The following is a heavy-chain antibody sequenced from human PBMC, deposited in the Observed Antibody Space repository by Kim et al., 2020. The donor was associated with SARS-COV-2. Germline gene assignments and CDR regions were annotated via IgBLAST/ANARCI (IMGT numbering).Heavy chain of an antibody. CDR1: GDSVSGNTVA. Sequence: SQTLSLTCAISGDSVSGNTVAWNWIRQSPSRGLEWLGRTYYRSKSYTDYAVSVRSRITINPDTSKNQFSLQLNSVTPEDTAVYYCARGNTSIRAFDIWGQGTMVIVSS. CDR3: ARGNTSIRAFDI. D-gene: IGHD2-2*01. CDR2: TYYRSKSYT. J-gene: IGHJ3*02. V-gene: IGHV6-1*01.